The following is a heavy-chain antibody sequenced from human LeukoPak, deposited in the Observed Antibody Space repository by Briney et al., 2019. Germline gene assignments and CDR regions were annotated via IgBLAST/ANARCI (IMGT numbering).Heavy chain of an antibody. CDR1: GFTFDDYA. Sequence: PGRSLRLSCAASGFTFDDYAMHWVRQAPGKGLEWVSGISWNSGSIGYADSVKGRFTISRDNAKNSLYLQMNSLRAEDTAVYYCAKPRTPDYYDSSGHFDYWGQGTLVTVSS. D-gene: IGHD3-22*01. V-gene: IGHV3-9*01. CDR2: ISWNSGSI. CDR3: AKPRTPDYYDSSGHFDY. J-gene: IGHJ4*02.